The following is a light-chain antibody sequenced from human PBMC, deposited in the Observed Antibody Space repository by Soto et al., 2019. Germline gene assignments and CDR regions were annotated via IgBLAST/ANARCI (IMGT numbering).Light chain of an antibody. J-gene: IGKJ3*01. V-gene: IGKV3-11*01. Sequence: EIVLTQSPATLSLSPGERATLSCRASQSVRNYLAWYQQKPGQAPRLLIYDSSSRASGIPARFSGSGSGTDFTLTLNSLEPEDFAVYYCQQRANWPPLFTFGPGTKVDIK. CDR2: DSS. CDR1: QSVRNY. CDR3: QQRANWPPLFT.